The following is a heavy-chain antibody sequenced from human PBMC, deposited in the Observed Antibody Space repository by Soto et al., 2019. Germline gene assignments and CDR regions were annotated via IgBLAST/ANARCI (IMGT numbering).Heavy chain of an antibody. CDR3: ARHDGTYYYNDRDV. J-gene: IGHJ6*02. CDR1: GGTFSTYA. V-gene: IGHV1-69*12. CDR2: VIPILGTT. D-gene: IGHD1-1*01. Sequence: QVQLVQSGAEVKKPGSSVKVSCKASGGTFSTYAISWVRQAPGQGLEWMGGVIPILGTTNNAQKFQGRVTITADESTSTAYMELTSLIAEDTAVYYCARHDGTYYYNDRDVWGQGTTVTVSS.